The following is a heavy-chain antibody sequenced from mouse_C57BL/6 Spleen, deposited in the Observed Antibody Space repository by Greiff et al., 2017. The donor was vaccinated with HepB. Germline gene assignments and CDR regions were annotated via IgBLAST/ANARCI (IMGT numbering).Heavy chain of an antibody. Sequence: VQLQQPGTELVKPGASVKLSCKASGYTFTSYWMHWVKQRPGQGLEWIGNINPSNGGTNYNEKFKSKATLTVDKSSSTAYMQLSSLTSEDSAVYYCARGGYYGSSYVGYFDVWGTGTTVTVSS. CDR2: INPSNGGT. CDR1: GYTFTSYW. V-gene: IGHV1-53*01. CDR3: ARGGYYGSSYVGYFDV. D-gene: IGHD1-1*01. J-gene: IGHJ1*03.